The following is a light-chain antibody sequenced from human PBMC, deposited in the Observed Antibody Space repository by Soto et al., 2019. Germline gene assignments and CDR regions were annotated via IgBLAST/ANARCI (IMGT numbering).Light chain of an antibody. CDR3: ETWDRSMLVV. V-gene: IGLV4-60*03. Sequence: QLVLTQSSSASASPGSSVKLTCTLSSGHSNNIIAWHQQQPGKAPRYLMKLEATGTYTRGSGVPDRFSGSSSGADRYLTISDLQSEDEADYFCETWDRSMLVVFGGGTKLTVL. CDR1: SGHSNNI. J-gene: IGLJ2*01. CDR2: LEATGTY.